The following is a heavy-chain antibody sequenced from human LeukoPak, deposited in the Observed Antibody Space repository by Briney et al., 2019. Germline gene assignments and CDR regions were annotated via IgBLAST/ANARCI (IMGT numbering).Heavy chain of an antibody. CDR2: IYYSGST. J-gene: IGHJ4*02. CDR1: GGSISSNY. Sequence: SETLSLTCTVSGGSISSNYWSWIRQPPGKGLEWIGYIYYSGSTNYNPSLKSRVTISVDTSKNQFSLKLSSVTAADTAVYYCAREGDSSGWYFDYWGQGTLVTVSS. D-gene: IGHD6-19*01. CDR3: AREGDSSGWYFDY. V-gene: IGHV4-59*01.